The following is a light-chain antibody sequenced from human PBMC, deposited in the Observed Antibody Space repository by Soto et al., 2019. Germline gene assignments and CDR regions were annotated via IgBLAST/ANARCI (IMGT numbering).Light chain of an antibody. V-gene: IGKV3-15*01. CDR2: GAS. CDR1: QSVSSN. J-gene: IGKJ3*01. Sequence: PGERATLSCRASQSVSSNLAWYQQKPGQAPRLLIYGASTRATGIPARFSGSGSGTEFTLTISSLQSEDFAVYYCQQYNNWPFTFGPGTKVDI. CDR3: QQYNNWPFT.